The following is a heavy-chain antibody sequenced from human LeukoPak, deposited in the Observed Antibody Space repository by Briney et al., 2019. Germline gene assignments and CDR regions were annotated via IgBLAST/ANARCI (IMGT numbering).Heavy chain of an antibody. J-gene: IGHJ4*02. Sequence: SETLSLICTVSGGSIRTNYWSWIRQIPGKGLEWIAYINYNGNTNNNPSLKSRVTISVDTSKSQFSLKVSSVTAADTGAYYCARHGQDTGNFYAHFDYWGQGILVTVSS. CDR1: GGSIRTNY. D-gene: IGHD1-26*01. V-gene: IGHV4-59*08. CDR2: INYNGNT. CDR3: ARHGQDTGNFYAHFDY.